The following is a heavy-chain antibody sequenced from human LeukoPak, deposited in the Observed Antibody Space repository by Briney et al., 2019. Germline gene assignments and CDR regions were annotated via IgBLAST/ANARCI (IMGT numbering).Heavy chain of an antibody. CDR3: ARGLGYCTSTTCLLPFDY. J-gene: IGHJ4*02. D-gene: IGHD2-2*01. CDR1: GFTVSTYY. Sequence: GGSLRLSCAASGFTVSTYYMTWVRQAPGKGLECVSVIYSGGSTYYADSVKGRFTVSRDNSKNTLYLQMNSLRAEDTTMYYCARGLGYCTSTTCLLPFDYWGQGTLVTVSS. CDR2: IYSGGST. V-gene: IGHV3-53*01.